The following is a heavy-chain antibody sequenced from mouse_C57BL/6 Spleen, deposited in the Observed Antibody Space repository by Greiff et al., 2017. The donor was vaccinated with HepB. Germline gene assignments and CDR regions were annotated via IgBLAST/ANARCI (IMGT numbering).Heavy chain of an antibody. V-gene: IGHV1-26*01. J-gene: IGHJ4*01. CDR2: INPNNGGT. Sequence: EVQLQQSGPELVKPGASVKISCKASGYTFTDYYMNWVKQSHGKSLEWIGDINPNNGGTSYNQKFKGKATLTVDKSSSTAYMELRSLTSEDSAVYYCARRLLYGSFYAMDYWGQGTLVTVSS. D-gene: IGHD1-1*01. CDR3: ARRLLYGSFYAMDY. CDR1: GYTFTDYY.